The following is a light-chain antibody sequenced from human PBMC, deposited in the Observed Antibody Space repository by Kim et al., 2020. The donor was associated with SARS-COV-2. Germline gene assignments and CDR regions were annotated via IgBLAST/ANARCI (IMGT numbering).Light chain of an antibody. V-gene: IGLV1-44*01. J-gene: IGLJ2*01. CDR3: ASWDDILNGIL. Sequence: QGVPISCSGSDSNSGTNTVTCYPHPPGTAPKLLIYGSTQRPSGVPDRFSGSKSGTSASLAISGLQSDDEADYYCASWDDILNGILFGGGTQLTVL. CDR2: GST. CDR1: DSNSGTNT.